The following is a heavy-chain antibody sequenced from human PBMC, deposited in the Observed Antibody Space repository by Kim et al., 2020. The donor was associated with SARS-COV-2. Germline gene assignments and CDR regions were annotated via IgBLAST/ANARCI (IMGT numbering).Heavy chain of an antibody. CDR2: IYPGNYET. D-gene: IGHD3-10*01. J-gene: IGHJ6*03. Sequence: GESLKISCKSSGDSFSNYWIGWVRQMPGKGLEWMAIIYPGNYETRYSPSSQGHVTISVDKSISTASLQWSSLKASDSAIYYCARLQSGSSSVYSYYYYMDDWGKGTTVTVSS. CDR3: ARLQSGSSSVYSYYYYMDD. V-gene: IGHV5-51*01. CDR1: GDSFSNYW.